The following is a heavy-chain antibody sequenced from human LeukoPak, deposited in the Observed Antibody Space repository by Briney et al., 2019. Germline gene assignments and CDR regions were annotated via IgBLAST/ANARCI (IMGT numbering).Heavy chain of an antibody. CDR2: VSWNSDHT. CDR1: GFKFDDYT. Sequence: GGSLRLSCAASGFKFDDYTMHWVRRPPGKGLEWVSLVSWNSDHTSYADSVKGRFTISRDNSKNTLYLQMNSLRAEDTAVYYCAKDGRWISGYGMDVWGQGTTVTVSS. D-gene: IGHD5-12*01. J-gene: IGHJ6*02. CDR3: AKDGRWISGYGMDV. V-gene: IGHV3-43*01.